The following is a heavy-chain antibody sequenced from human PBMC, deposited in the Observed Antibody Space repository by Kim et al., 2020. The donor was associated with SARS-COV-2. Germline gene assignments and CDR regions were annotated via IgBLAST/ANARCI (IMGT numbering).Heavy chain of an antibody. Sequence: YAQGFTGRFGFSLDTSVSTAYLQISSLKAEDTAVYYCAREGGYYHGYFDLWGRGTLVTVSS. CDR3: AREGGYYHGYFDL. D-gene: IGHD3-22*01. V-gene: IGHV7-4-1*02. J-gene: IGHJ2*01.